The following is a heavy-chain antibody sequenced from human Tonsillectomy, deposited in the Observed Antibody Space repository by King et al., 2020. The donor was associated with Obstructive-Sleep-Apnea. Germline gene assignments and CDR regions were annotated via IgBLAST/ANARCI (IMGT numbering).Heavy chain of an antibody. Sequence: VQLVESGGGLVKPGGSLRLSCAASGFTFSSYSMNWVRQAPGKGLEWVSSISSSSSYIYYADSVKGRFTISRDNAKNSLYLQMNSLRAEDTAVYYCARDEQPHYYDSSGYYNYWGQGTLVTVSS. CDR3: ARDEQPHYYDSSGYYNY. CDR2: ISSSSSYI. D-gene: IGHD3-22*01. J-gene: IGHJ4*02. V-gene: IGHV3-21*01. CDR1: GFTFSSYS.